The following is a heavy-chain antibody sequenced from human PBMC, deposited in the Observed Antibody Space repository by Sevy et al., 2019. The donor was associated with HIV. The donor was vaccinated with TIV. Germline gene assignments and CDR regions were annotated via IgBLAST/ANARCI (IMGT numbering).Heavy chain of an antibody. CDR3: AKDREYSSGWYLYYFDY. D-gene: IGHD6-19*01. Sequence: GESLKISCAASGFTFSSYAMSWVRQAPGKGLEWVSAISGSGGSTYYADSVKGRFTISRDNSKNTLYLQMNSLRAEDTAVYYCAKDREYSSGWYLYYFDYWGQGTLVTVSS. CDR1: GFTFSSYA. J-gene: IGHJ4*02. CDR2: ISGSGGST. V-gene: IGHV3-23*01.